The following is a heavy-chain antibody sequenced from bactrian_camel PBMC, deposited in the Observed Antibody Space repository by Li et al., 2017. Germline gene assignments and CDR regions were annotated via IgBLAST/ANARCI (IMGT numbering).Heavy chain of an antibody. Sequence: HVQLVESGGGSVQTGGSLRLSCVASGPIYSGACVGWVRQFPGKGLEWVSTINPGGDTTYYLDSVKGRFTISRDNAKNTVYLQMNSLKPDDTATYYCAAYYGGTGDCMVIGGILSPTHNRMQYWGKGTQVTVS. CDR2: INPGGDTT. J-gene: IGHJ7*01. CDR1: GPIYSGAC. D-gene: IGHD6*01. V-gene: IGHV3S1*01.